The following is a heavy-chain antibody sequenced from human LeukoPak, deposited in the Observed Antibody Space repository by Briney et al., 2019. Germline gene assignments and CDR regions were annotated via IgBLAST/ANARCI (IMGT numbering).Heavy chain of an antibody. Sequence: ASVKVSCKASGYTFTSYGISWVRQAPGQGLEWMGRIIPIFGIANYAQKFQGRVTITADKSTSTAYMELSSLRSEDTAVYYCARDTAMAPEDYYYGMDVWGQGTTVTVSS. D-gene: IGHD5-18*01. J-gene: IGHJ6*02. CDR1: GYTFTSYG. CDR3: ARDTAMAPEDYYYGMDV. V-gene: IGHV1-69*04. CDR2: IIPIFGIA.